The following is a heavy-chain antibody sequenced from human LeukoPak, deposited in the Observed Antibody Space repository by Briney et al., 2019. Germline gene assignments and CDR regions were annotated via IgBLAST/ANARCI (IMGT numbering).Heavy chain of an antibody. D-gene: IGHD6-19*01. CDR2: IYSGGST. V-gene: IGHV3-66*01. CDR1: GFTVSSNY. CDR3: GRSVIAVAVPGY. J-gene: IGHJ4*02. Sequence: GGSLILSCAASGFTVSSNYMSWVRQAPAKGLEWVSVIYSGGSTYYGDYVKGRFTISRDNSKNTLYLQMNSLRAEDTAVYYCGRSVIAVAVPGYWGQGTLVTVSS.